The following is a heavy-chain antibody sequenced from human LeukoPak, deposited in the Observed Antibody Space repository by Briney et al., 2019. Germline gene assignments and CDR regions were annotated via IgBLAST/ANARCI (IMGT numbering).Heavy chain of an antibody. D-gene: IGHD5-12*01. J-gene: IGHJ6*02. CDR3: ARDTHYSGYDRGVVYYYAMYV. V-gene: IGHV3-7*04. CDR1: GFIFSRFW. Sequence: GGSLSPSCAASGFIFSRFWMSWVRQAPGKGLEWVANIKEDGSEKYYVDSVKGRFTISRDNAKNSLYLQMNSLRDDDTAVYYCARDTHYSGYDRGVVYYYAMYVWGQGTTVTVSS. CDR2: IKEDGSEK.